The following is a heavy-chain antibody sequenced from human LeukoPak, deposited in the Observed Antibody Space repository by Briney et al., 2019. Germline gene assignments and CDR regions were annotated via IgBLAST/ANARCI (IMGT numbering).Heavy chain of an antibody. CDR2: IIPIFGTA. V-gene: IGHV1-69*06. CDR1: GGTFSSYA. Sequence: SVKVSCRASGGTFSSYAISWVRQAPGQGLEWMGGIIPIFGTANYAQKFQGRVTITADKSTSTAYMELSSLRSEDTAVYYCAKLYYSGSGSYYPLEYWGQGTLVTVSS. CDR3: AKLYYSGSGSYYPLEY. J-gene: IGHJ4*02. D-gene: IGHD3-10*01.